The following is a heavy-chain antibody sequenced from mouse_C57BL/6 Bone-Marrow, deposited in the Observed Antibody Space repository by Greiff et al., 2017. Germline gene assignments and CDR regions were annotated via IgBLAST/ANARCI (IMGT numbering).Heavy chain of an antibody. J-gene: IGHJ3*01. CDR3: LTGTGAY. D-gene: IGHD3-3*01. Sequence: EVQLQQSGPELVKPGASVKISCKASGYTFTDYYMNWVKQSHGKSLEWIGDINPNNGGTSYNQKFKGKATLTVDKSSSTAYMELRSLTSEDSAVYYCLTGTGAYWGQGTLVTVSA. V-gene: IGHV1-26*01. CDR2: INPNNGGT. CDR1: GYTFTDYY.